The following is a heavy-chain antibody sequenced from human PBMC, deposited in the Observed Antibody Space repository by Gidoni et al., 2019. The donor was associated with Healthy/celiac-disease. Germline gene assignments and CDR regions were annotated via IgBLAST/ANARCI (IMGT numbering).Heavy chain of an antibody. V-gene: IGHV3-23*01. Sequence: GRFTISRDNSKNTLYLQMNSLRAEDTAVYYCAKRVPGSSGVYFDYWGQGTLVTVSS. CDR3: AKRVPGSSGVYFDY. J-gene: IGHJ4*02. D-gene: IGHD3-10*01.